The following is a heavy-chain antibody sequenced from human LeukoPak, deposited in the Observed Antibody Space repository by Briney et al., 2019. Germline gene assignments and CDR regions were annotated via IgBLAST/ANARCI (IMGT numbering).Heavy chain of an antibody. V-gene: IGHV3-23*01. CDR3: ATGSCSSASCRKDY. CDR1: GFTFSSYT. Sequence: GGSLRLSCAASGFTFSSYTMTWVRQAPGKGLEWVSSVTGRGDSTYYADSVKGRFTISRDNSKNTLYLQMSSLRAEDTALYHCATGSCSSASCRKDYWGQGTLVTVSS. CDR2: VTGRGDST. J-gene: IGHJ4*02. D-gene: IGHD2-2*01.